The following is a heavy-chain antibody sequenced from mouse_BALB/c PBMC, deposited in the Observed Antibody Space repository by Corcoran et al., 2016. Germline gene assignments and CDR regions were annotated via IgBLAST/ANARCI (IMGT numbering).Heavy chain of an antibody. CDR2: IYPGSGNT. CDR1: GYTFTDYY. D-gene: IGHD2-1*01. Sequence: QIQLQQSGPELVKPEASVKISCKASGYTFTDYYINWVKQKPGQGLEWIGWIYPGSGNTKYNEKFKGKATLTVDTSSSTAYMQLSSLTSEDTAVYFCVRWGNYYFDYWGQGTTLTVSS. V-gene: IGHV1-84*02. CDR3: VRWGNYYFDY. J-gene: IGHJ2*01.